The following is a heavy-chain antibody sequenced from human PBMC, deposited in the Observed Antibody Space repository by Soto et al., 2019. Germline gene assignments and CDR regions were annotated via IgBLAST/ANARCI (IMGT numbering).Heavy chain of an antibody. CDR3: AREREQWLALDN. Sequence: QVQLVESGGGVVQPGRSLRLSCAASGFTFSTHALHWVRQAPGKGLDWVAVISYDGSNKYYADSVKGQFTISRDNSKNTLYLQMNSLRTEDTAVYYCAREREQWLALDNWGQGTLVTVSS. CDR1: GFTFSTHA. CDR2: ISYDGSNK. V-gene: IGHV3-30-3*01. D-gene: IGHD6-19*01. J-gene: IGHJ4*02.